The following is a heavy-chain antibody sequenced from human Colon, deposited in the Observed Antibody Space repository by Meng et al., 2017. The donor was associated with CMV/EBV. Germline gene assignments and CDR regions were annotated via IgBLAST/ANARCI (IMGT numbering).Heavy chain of an antibody. Sequence: TFSSSVRHWVRRAPGQRLEWLGWINVVDSDTKYSQKFQGRVTITRDTSASTAFMELSSLRSEDTAVYYCARARYYDNSGYYYWYFDLWGRGALVTVSS. CDR3: ARARYYDNSGYYYWYFDL. D-gene: IGHD3-22*01. CDR2: INVVDSDT. CDR1: TFSSSV. J-gene: IGHJ2*01. V-gene: IGHV1-3*01.